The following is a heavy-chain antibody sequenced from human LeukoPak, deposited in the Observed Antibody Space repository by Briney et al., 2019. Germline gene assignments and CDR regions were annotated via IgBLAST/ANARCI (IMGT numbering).Heavy chain of an antibody. Sequence: SDTLTLTCTVTAGSISSDYRSWIRQPPGKGLEWIGYIYTSGSTNYNPSLKSRVTISVDTSKNQFSLKLSSVTAADTAVYYCARHIRGYYDSSGYYDDAFDIWGQGTMVTVSS. J-gene: IGHJ3*02. CDR1: AGSISSDY. CDR2: IYTSGST. CDR3: ARHIRGYYDSSGYYDDAFDI. D-gene: IGHD3-22*01. V-gene: IGHV4-4*09.